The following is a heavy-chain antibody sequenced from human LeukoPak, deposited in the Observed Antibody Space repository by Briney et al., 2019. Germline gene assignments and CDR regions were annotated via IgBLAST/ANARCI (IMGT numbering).Heavy chain of an antibody. Sequence: PSETLSLTCTVSGGSISSHYWSWIRQPPGKGLEWIGYIYNSGRTNYNPSLKSRVTISVDTSKNQFSLKLSSVTAADTAVYYCARLRGGSLDYWGQGTLVTVSS. CDR3: ARLRGGSLDY. CDR1: GGSISSHY. J-gene: IGHJ4*02. CDR2: IYNSGRT. D-gene: IGHD1-26*01. V-gene: IGHV4-59*08.